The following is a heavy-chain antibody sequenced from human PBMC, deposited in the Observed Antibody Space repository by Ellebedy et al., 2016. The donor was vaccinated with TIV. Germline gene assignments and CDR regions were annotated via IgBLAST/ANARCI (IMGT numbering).Heavy chain of an antibody. Sequence: LRLSCTVSGASISRYNWIWIRPSPGPGLARLGDLSYSGSTNYTPSLKSRVTISVDTPKNQFSLKLSSVTAADTAVYYCAFALTTDNDYWGQGTLVTVSS. CDR3: AFALTTDNDY. CDR2: LSYSGST. D-gene: IGHD4-17*01. CDR1: GASISRYN. V-gene: IGHV4-59*08. J-gene: IGHJ4*02.